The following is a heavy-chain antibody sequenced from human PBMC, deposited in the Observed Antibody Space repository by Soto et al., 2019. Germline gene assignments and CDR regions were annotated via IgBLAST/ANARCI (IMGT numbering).Heavy chain of an antibody. Sequence: QVQLQESGPGLVKPSQTLSLTCTVSGGSISSGGSYWTWIRQHPGKGLEWIGYIYYSGSTYYNPSLKSRVTISVDTSENQFSLNLSSVTAADTAAYYCARDGTSGWVDSWGQGILVTVSS. CDR3: ARDGTSGWVDS. D-gene: IGHD6-19*01. V-gene: IGHV4-31*03. J-gene: IGHJ4*02. CDR1: GGSISSGGSY. CDR2: IYYSGST.